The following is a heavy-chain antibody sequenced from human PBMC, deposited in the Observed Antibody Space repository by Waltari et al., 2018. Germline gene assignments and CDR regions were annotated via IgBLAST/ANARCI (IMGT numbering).Heavy chain of an antibody. V-gene: IGHV4-39*01. D-gene: IGHD5-12*01. CDR3: ATYIGASVGTAAFDV. Sequence: QLHLQESVPQLVRPPEPLSLICRVSGVSITSHSHYLAWIRQCPGQGLELIGTVSYSGTTYISPSLKSRVSVSRDTSKNQVSLILGSVTAADMAVYYCATYIGASVGTAAFDVWGQGTMVTVSS. J-gene: IGHJ3*01. CDR2: VSYSGTT. CDR1: GVSITSHSHY.